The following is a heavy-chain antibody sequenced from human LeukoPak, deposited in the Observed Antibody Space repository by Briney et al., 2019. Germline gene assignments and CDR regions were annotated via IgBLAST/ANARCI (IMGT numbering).Heavy chain of an antibody. CDR3: ATYVWETYRFSD. CDR1: GFSFSSRA. V-gene: IGHV3-23*01. Sequence: GGSLRLSCAASGFSFSSRALSWVRQAPGKGLEWVSTIGSTGESTFCADSVKGRFTISRDNSKDTLYLQLNSLRAEDTAIYYCATYVWETYRFSDWGQGTLVTVSS. CDR2: IGSTGEST. D-gene: IGHD3-16*02. J-gene: IGHJ4*02.